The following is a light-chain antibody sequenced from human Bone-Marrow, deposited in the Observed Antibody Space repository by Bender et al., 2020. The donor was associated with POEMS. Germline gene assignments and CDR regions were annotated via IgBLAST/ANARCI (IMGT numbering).Light chain of an antibody. CDR1: SSDLGSHNL. CDR3: CSYAGSRTYV. CDR2: EGS. Sequence: QSALTQPASVSGSPGQSITISCTGTSSDLGSHNLVSWYQQQPDKAPKLMIYEGSKRPSGVSNRFSGSKSGNTASLAITGLQAEDEGDYYCCSYAGSRTYVFGTGTKVTVL. J-gene: IGLJ1*01. V-gene: IGLV2-23*01.